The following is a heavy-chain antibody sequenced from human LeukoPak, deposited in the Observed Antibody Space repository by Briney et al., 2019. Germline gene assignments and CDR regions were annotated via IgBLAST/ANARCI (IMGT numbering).Heavy chain of an antibody. CDR3: ARENSAWAYFDY. Sequence: GGSLRLSCAASGFTFSSYEMNWVRQAPGKGLEWVSYISSSGSTIYYADSVKGRFTTSRDNAKNSLFLQMNSLRAEDTAVYYCARENSAWAYFDYWGQGTLVTVSS. CDR2: ISSSGSTI. D-gene: IGHD6-19*01. V-gene: IGHV3-48*03. J-gene: IGHJ4*02. CDR1: GFTFSSYE.